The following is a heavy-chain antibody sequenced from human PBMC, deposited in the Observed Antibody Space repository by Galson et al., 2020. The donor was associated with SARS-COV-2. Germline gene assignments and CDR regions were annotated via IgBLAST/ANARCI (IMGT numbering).Heavy chain of an antibody. CDR1: GFTFSNYY. D-gene: IGHD2-21*02. Sequence: GGSLRLSCAASGFTFSNYYMSWIRQAPGKGLEWISSISSTGSNIYYADSVKGRFTISRDNAKNSLYLQMNSLRAEDTAVYYCARVHPVCGGGCYAELVDYWGQGTLVTVSS. CDR2: ISSTGSNI. V-gene: IGHV3-11*04. CDR3: ARVHPVCGGGCYAELVDY. J-gene: IGHJ4*02.